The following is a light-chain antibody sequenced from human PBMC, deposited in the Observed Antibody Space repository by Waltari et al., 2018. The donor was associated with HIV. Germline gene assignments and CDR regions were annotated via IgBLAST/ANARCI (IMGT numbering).Light chain of an antibody. CDR2: RNN. J-gene: IGLJ2*01. CDR3: ATWTDSLSGVV. Sequence: QSVLTPSPSASGTPGQRVTISCSGSSSNIGSNYVYWYQQLPGTAPKRLLYRNNQRPSGVPDRFSGSKSGTSASLAISGLRSEDEAHYYCATWTDSLSGVVFGGGTKLRVL. CDR1: SSNIGSNY. V-gene: IGLV1-47*01.